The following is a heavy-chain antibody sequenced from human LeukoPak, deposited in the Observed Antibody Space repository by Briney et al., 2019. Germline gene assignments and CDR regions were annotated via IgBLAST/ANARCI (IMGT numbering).Heavy chain of an antibody. CDR1: GFTFSSFA. CDR3: ARDDYYDSSGYYSPSAFDI. V-gene: IGHV3-23*01. CDR2: ISGSGIST. Sequence: PGGSLRLSCAASGFTFSSFAMSWVRQAPGKGPEWVSLISGSGISTYYADSVKGRFTISRDNAKNSLYLQMNSLRAEDTAVYYCARDDYYDSSGYYSPSAFDIWGQGTMVTVSS. J-gene: IGHJ3*02. D-gene: IGHD3-22*01.